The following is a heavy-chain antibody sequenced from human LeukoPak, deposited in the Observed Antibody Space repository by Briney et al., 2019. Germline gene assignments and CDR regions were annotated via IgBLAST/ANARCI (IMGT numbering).Heavy chain of an antibody. CDR3: ARGRSHYYGSGSYYTY. CDR2: INHSGST. CDR1: GASFSGYY. V-gene: IGHV4-34*01. D-gene: IGHD3-10*01. Sequence: PSETLSLTCAVYGASFSGYYWSWVRQPPGKGLEWIGEINHSGSTNYNPSLKSRVTISVDTSKNQFSLKLSSVTAADTAVYYCARGRSHYYGSGSYYTYWGQGTLVTVSS. J-gene: IGHJ4*02.